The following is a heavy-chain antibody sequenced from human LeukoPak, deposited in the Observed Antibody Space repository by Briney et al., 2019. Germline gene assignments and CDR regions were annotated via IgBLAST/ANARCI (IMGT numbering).Heavy chain of an antibody. J-gene: IGHJ5*02. D-gene: IGHD1-26*01. CDR1: GYTFTSHY. CDR2: INPSGSST. Sequence: ASVTDSCKATGYTFTSHYIHWVRQPPGQGLEWMGLINPSGSSTSYAQKFQGRLSLTRDMSTSTDYMELSSLRSEDTAVYYCARDNSVGDTAWWFDPWGQGTLVTVSS. V-gene: IGHV1-46*01. CDR3: ARDNSVGDTAWWFDP.